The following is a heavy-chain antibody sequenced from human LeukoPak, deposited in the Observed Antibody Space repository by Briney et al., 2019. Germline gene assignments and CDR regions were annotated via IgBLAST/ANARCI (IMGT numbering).Heavy chain of an antibody. CDR3: AREEDSSSWYNAGSMDV. Sequence: SETLSLTCTVSGGSISSYYWSWIRQPAGKGLEWIGRIYTSGSTNYNPSLKNRVTMSVDTSKNQFSLKLSSVTAADTAVYYCAREEDSSSWYNAGSMDVWGQGTTVTVSS. CDR1: GGSISSYY. CDR2: IYTSGST. J-gene: IGHJ6*02. V-gene: IGHV4-4*07. D-gene: IGHD6-13*01.